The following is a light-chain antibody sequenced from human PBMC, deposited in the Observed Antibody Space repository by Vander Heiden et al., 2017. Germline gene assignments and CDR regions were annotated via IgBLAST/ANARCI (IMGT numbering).Light chain of an antibody. V-gene: IGKV3-11*01. Sequence: EIVLTQSPATLSLSPGERATLSCRASQSVSSYLAWYQQKPGQAPRLLIYDASNRANGIPDRFSGSGSGTDFTLTSSSLEPEDFAVYYCQQRSNWNTFGGGTKVEIK. CDR2: DAS. CDR3: QQRSNWNT. J-gene: IGKJ4*01. CDR1: QSVSSY.